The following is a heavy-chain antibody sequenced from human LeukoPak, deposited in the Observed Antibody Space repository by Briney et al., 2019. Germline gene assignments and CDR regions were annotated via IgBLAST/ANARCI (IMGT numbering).Heavy chain of an antibody. J-gene: IGHJ5*02. V-gene: IGHV4-4*07. CDR3: ATDRSWFDP. CDR1: GGSISRYY. Sequence: PSETLSLTCTVSGGSISRYYWSWIRQPAGKGLEWIGRISTSGSTNYNPSLKSRVTMSVDTSKNQFSLKLYSVTAADTAIYYCATDRSWFDPWGQGTLVTVSS. CDR2: ISTSGST.